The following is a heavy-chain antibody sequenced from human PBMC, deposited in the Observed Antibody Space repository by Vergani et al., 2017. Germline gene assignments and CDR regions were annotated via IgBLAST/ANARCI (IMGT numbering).Heavy chain of an antibody. CDR1: GFTFDDYA. J-gene: IGHJ4*02. V-gene: IGHV3-9*01. D-gene: IGHD6-19*01. CDR3: ARDKGQWLGIDY. CDR2: ISWNSGSI. Sequence: VQLVESGGGLVKPGGSLRLSCAASGFTFDDYAMHWVRQAPGKGLEWVSGISWNSGSIGYADSVKGRFTISRDNAKNSLYLQMNSLRAEDTAVYYCARDKGQWLGIDYWGQGTLVTVSS.